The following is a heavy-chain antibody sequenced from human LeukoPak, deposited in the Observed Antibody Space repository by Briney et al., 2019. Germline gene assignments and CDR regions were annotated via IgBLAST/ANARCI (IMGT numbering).Heavy chain of an antibody. J-gene: IGHJ5*02. CDR3: AREGGHPAGNWFDP. Sequence: PSETLSLTCAVYGGSFSGYYWSWIRQPPGKGLEWIGEINHSGRTNYNPSLKSRVTISLDTSKNQFSLKLSSVTAADTAVYYCAREGGHPAGNWFDPWGQGTLVTVSS. D-gene: IGHD3-10*01. CDR2: INHSGRT. CDR1: GGSFSGYY. V-gene: IGHV4-34*01.